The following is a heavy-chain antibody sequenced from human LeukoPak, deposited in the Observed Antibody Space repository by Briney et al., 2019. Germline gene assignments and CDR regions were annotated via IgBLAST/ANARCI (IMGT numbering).Heavy chain of an antibody. Sequence: PGGSLRLSCAASGLTFSSYWMSWVRQAPGKGLEWVANIKQDGSEKYYLGSVKGRFTISRDNAKSSLYLQMDSLRAEDTAVYYCARDGPYSSSATHPPWGQGTLVTVSS. V-gene: IGHV3-7*03. CDR1: GLTFSSYW. CDR2: IKQDGSEK. J-gene: IGHJ5*02. CDR3: ARDGPYSSSATHPP. D-gene: IGHD6-6*01.